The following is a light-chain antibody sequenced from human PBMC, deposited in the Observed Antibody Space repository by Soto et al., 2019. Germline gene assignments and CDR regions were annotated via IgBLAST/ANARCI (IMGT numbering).Light chain of an antibody. CDR2: AAS. V-gene: IGKV1-39*01. J-gene: IGKJ1*01. CDR3: QQSYSTPPWT. CDR1: QSISSY. Sequence: DIQMTQSPSSLSSSVGDRVTITCRASQSISSYLNWYLQKPVKAPKLLIYAASNLQSGVPSRFSGSGSGTDFTLTISSLQPEDFATYFCQQSYSTPPWTFGQGTKVDIK.